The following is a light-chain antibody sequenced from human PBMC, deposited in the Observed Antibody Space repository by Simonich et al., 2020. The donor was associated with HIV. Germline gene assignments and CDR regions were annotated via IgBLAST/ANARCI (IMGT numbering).Light chain of an antibody. CDR3: QQHNNWPLT. CDR1: KSVSSN. V-gene: IGKV3-15*01. CDR2: AAS. Sequence: EIVMTQSPATLSVSPGERATISCRASKSVSSNLAWYQQRPGQAPSLLIYAASTRATGIPARFSGSGSGTEFTRTISSMQSEDFAVYYCQQHNNWPLTFGGGTKVEIK. J-gene: IGKJ4*01.